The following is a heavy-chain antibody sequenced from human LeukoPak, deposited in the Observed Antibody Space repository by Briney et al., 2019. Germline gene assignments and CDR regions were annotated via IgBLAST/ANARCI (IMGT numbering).Heavy chain of an antibody. CDR2: MSYDGSNK. D-gene: IGHD3-3*01. CDR1: GFTFSSYA. V-gene: IGHV3-30-3*01. CDR3: ARGLKRIFTTLYLAL. J-gene: IGHJ4*02. Sequence: GGSLRLSCAASGFTFSSYAMHWVRQAPGKGLEWVAVMSYDGSNKYYADSVKGRFTISRDNSKNTLYLQMNSLRAEDTAVYYCARGLKRIFTTLYLALWGQVPLITVSS.